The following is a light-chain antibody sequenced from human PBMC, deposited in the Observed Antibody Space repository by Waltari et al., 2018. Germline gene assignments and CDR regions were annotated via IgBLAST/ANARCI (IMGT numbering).Light chain of an antibody. CDR3: QSADSSGTWV. V-gene: IGLV3-25*03. CDR1: AMPKQY. J-gene: IGLJ3*02. CDR2: KDS. Sequence: SYALTQPPSVSVSPGQTARITCPGAAMPKQYAYWYQQKPGQAPVLVIYKDSERPSGIPERFSGSSSGTTVTLTISGVQAEDEADYYCQSADSSGTWVFGGGTKLTVL.